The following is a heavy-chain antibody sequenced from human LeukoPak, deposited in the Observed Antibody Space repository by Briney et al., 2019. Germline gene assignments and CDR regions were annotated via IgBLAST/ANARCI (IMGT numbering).Heavy chain of an antibody. V-gene: IGHV6-1*01. D-gene: IGHD4-17*01. CDR1: GDSVSSNSVT. Sequence: SQTLSLTCAISGDSVSSNSVTRNWIRQSPSRGLEWLGRTYYRSKWSNDYTVSVKSRITINPDTSKNQFSLQLNSVTPEDTAVYYCARGADYGDYFFDYWGQGTLVTVSS. CDR3: ARGADYGDYFFDY. J-gene: IGHJ4*02. CDR2: TYYRSKWSN.